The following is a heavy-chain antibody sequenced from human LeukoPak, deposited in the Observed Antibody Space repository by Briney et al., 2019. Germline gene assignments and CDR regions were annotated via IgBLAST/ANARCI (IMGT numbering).Heavy chain of an antibody. CDR3: ARGGDCSSTSCCLYFDY. CDR2: INHSGST. J-gene: IGHJ4*02. CDR1: GGSISSSSYY. V-gene: IGHV4-39*07. Sequence: PSETLSLTCTVSGGSISSSSYYWSWIRQPPGKGLEWIGEINHSGSTNYNPSLKSRVTISVDTSKNQFSLKLSSVTAADTAVYYCARGGDCSSTSCCLYFDYWGQGTLVTVSP. D-gene: IGHD2-2*01.